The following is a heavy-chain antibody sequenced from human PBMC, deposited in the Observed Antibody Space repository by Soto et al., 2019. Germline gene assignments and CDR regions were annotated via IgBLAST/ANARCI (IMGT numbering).Heavy chain of an antibody. D-gene: IGHD3-3*01. V-gene: IGHV4-59*01. CDR1: GGSISTYY. CDR3: ARGSLFGVVTRAPFDY. J-gene: IGHJ4*02. Sequence: PSETLSLTCTVSGGSISTYYWNWIRQPPGKGLEWIGYIYYIGSTNYNPSLKSRVTISLDTSKNHSSLKLRSVTAADTAVYYCARGSLFGVVTRAPFDYWGQGTLVTVSS. CDR2: IYYIGST.